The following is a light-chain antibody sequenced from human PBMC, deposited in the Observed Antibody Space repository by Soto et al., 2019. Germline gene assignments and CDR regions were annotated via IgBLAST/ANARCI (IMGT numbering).Light chain of an antibody. CDR3: QQYNNWPPWA. J-gene: IGKJ1*01. CDR2: GAS. V-gene: IGKV3-15*01. Sequence: ETVMTQSPATLSVSPGERATLSCRASQSVGSNLAWYQQRPGQAPRLLIYGASSRPTGIPARFIGSGSGTEFTLTISSLQSEDFAVYYCQQYNNWPPWACGQGTMVEIK. CDR1: QSVGSN.